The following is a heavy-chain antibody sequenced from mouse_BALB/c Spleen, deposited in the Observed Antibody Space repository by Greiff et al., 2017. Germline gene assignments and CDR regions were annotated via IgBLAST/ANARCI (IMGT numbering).Heavy chain of an antibody. V-gene: IGHV5-6-4*01. CDR3: TRGGTNDVLAMDY. D-gene: IGHD2-14*01. J-gene: IGHJ4*01. Sequence: EVKLMESGGGLVKPGGSLKLSCAASGFTFSSYTMSWVRQTPEKRLEWVATISSGGSYTYYPDSVKGRFTISRDNAKNTLYLQMSSLKSEDTAMYYCTRGGTNDVLAMDYWGQGTSVTVSS. CDR2: ISSGGSYT. CDR1: GFTFSSYT.